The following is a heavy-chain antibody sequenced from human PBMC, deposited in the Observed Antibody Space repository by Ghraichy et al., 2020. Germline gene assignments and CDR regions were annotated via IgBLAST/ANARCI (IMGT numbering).Heavy chain of an antibody. V-gene: IGHV4-39*02. CDR2: IYYSGST. J-gene: IGHJ6*02. D-gene: IGHD1/OR15-1a*01. CDR3: VRRLWDANNWNNAAMDV. CDR1: GGSISSSSFY. Sequence: SETLSLTCTVSGGSISSSSFYWGWIRQPPGKGLEWIGSIYYSGSTYYNPSLKSRVTISVDTSKNHFSLKLSSVTAADTAVYYCVRRLWDANNWNNAAMDVWGQGTTVTVSS.